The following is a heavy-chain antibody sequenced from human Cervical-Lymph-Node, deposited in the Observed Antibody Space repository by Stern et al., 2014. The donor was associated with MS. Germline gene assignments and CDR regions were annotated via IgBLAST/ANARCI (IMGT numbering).Heavy chain of an antibody. Sequence: VQLVQSGPGLVKPSQTLSLTCTVSGGSISSSGYYWSWIRQPADKGLEWIGRIHDSGSPYYNPSLKSRVTISMDTAQNQFSLKLPSGTAADTAVYYCATTRWDLFTWNWFDPWGQGTLVTVSS. CDR3: ATTRWDLFTWNWFDP. V-gene: IGHV4-61*02. J-gene: IGHJ5*02. CDR2: IHDSGSP. CDR1: GGSISSSGYY. D-gene: IGHD1-26*01.